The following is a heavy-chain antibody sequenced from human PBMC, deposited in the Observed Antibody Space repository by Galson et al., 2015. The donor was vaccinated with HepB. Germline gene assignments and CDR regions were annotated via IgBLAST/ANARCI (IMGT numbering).Heavy chain of an antibody. CDR2: INSDGSST. D-gene: IGHD6-19*01. V-gene: IGHV3-74*01. CDR1: GFTFSPYW. CDR3: ARARIAVAGFDY. J-gene: IGHJ4*02. Sequence: SLRLSCAASGFTFSPYWMHWVRQAPGKGLVWVSRINSDGSSTTYAGSVKGRFTISRDNAKNTLYLQMNSLRAEDTAVYYCARARIAVAGFDYWGQGTLGTVSS.